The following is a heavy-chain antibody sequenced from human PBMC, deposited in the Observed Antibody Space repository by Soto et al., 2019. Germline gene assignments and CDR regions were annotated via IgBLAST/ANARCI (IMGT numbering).Heavy chain of an antibody. Sequence: SVKVSCKASGGTFSSHAISWVRQAPGQGLEWMGGIIPIFGTANYAQKFQGRVTITADESTSTAYMELSSLRSEDTAVYYCARGETISRPTTWFDPWGQGTLVTVSS. CDR2: IIPIFGTA. V-gene: IGHV1-69*13. CDR3: ARGETISRPTTWFDP. D-gene: IGHD3-16*01. CDR1: GGTFSSHA. J-gene: IGHJ5*02.